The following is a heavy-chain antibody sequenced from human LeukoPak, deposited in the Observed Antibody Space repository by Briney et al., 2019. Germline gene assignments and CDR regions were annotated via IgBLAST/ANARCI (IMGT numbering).Heavy chain of an antibody. D-gene: IGHD1-1*01. CDR1: GYTLSGYY. V-gene: IGHV1-2*02. CDR3: ARYNWNDVVSALDY. CDR2: INPNSGAT. Sequence: ASVKVSCKASGYTLSGYYIHWVRQAPGQGLEWMGWINPNSGATHYAQNFQGGVTVTRDTSISTFYMEVSRLRSDDTAVYFCARYNWNDVVSALDYWGQGTLVTVSS. J-gene: IGHJ4*02.